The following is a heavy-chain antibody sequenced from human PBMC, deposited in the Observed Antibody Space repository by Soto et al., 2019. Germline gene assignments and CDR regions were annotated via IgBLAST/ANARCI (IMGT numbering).Heavy chain of an antibody. J-gene: IGHJ5*02. V-gene: IGHV1-46*01. D-gene: IGHD3-3*01. CDR2: INPSGGST. CDR1: GYTFTSYY. CDR3: ARLYGTIFGVVTSNWFDP. Sequence: ASVKVSCKASGYTFTSYYMHWVRQAPGQGLEWMGIINPSGGSTSYAQKFQGRVTMTRDTSTSTVYMELSSLRSEDTAVYYCARLYGTIFGVVTSNWFDPWGQGTLVTVSS.